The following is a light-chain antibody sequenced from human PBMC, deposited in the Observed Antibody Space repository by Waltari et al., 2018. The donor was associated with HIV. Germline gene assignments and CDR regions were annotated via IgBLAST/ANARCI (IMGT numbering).Light chain of an antibody. CDR1: SSDFGFDNY. V-gene: IGLV2-14*03. J-gene: IGLJ3*02. CDR3: TSYTTSDTLR. Sequence: QSVLTQPASVSGSPGQSVTISCTGTSSDFGFDNYVSWYQQYPGKAPTLIIYEVSSRPSGVSDRFSGSKSDNTASLTISGLQNEDEADYFCTSYTTSDTLRFGGGTKVTVL. CDR2: EVS.